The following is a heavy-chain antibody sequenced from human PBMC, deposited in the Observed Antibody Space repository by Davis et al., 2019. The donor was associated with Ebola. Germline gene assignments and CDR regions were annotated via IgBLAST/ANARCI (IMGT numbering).Heavy chain of an antibody. CDR1: GGTFSSYA. V-gene: IGHV1-69*13. Sequence: AASVKVSCKASGGTFSSYAISWVRQAPGQGLEWMGGIIPIFGTANYAQKFQGRVTITADESTSTAYMELSSLRSDDTAVYYCARDPVVGATDYWGQGTLVTVSS. J-gene: IGHJ4*02. CDR3: ARDPVVGATDY. CDR2: IIPIFGTA. D-gene: IGHD1-26*01.